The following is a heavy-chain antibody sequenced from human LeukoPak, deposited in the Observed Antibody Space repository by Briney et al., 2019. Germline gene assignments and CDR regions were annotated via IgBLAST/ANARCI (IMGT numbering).Heavy chain of an antibody. D-gene: IGHD1-26*01. CDR3: ARDAWEIDAFDV. CDR1: GFTFSSYA. CDR2: ISGSGFST. Sequence: QPGGSLRLSCAASGFTFSSYAMSWVRQAPGKGLEWVSGISGSGFSTYYADSVKGRFTISRDNSKNTLYLEMSSLRAEDTAVYYCARDAWEIDAFDVWGQGTMVTVSS. J-gene: IGHJ3*01. V-gene: IGHV3-23*01.